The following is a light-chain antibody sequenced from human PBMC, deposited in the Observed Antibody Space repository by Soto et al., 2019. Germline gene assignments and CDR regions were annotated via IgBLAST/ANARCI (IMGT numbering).Light chain of an antibody. Sequence: EIVLTQSPATLSLSPGERATLSCRASQSVSSYLAWYQQKPCQAPRLLIDEASNRATGIPARFSGSGSGTDSPLTISRLASEDFAVYYWQQRDNWPPYTFGRGTQLEIK. J-gene: IGKJ2*01. CDR2: EAS. CDR3: QQRDNWPPYT. CDR1: QSVSSY. V-gene: IGKV3-11*01.